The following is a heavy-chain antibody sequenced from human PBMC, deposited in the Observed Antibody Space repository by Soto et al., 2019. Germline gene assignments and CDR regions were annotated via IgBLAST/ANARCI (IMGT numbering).Heavy chain of an antibody. D-gene: IGHD2-15*01. CDR2: ISSSSYI. Sequence: GSLRLSCAASGFTFSSYSMNWVRQAPGKGLEWVSSISSSSYIYYADSVKGRFTISRDNAKNSLYLQMNSLRAEDTAVYYCARDTCGGSCYWDYYGMDVWGQGTTVTVSS. CDR3: ARDTCGGSCYWDYYGMDV. J-gene: IGHJ6*02. CDR1: GFTFSSYS. V-gene: IGHV3-21*01.